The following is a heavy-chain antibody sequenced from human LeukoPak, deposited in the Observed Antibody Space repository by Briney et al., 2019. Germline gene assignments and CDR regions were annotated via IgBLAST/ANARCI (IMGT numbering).Heavy chain of an antibody. CDR3: ARGPYCGGDCYLFDP. CDR2: IYHSGST. Sequence: SETLSLTCAVSGGSISSGGYSWSWSRQPPGKGLEWIGYIYHSGSTYYNPSLKSRVTISVDRSKNQFSLKLSSVTAADTAVYYCARGPYCGGDCYLFDPWGQGTLVTVSS. D-gene: IGHD2-21*02. CDR1: GGSISSGGYS. V-gene: IGHV4-30-2*01. J-gene: IGHJ5*02.